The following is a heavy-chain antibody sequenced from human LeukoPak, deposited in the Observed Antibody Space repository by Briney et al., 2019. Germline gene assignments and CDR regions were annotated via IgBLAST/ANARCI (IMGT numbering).Heavy chain of an antibody. CDR3: ARDRGDSGTPRGFDP. D-gene: IGHD1-26*01. J-gene: IGHJ5*02. CDR1: GGTFSSYA. V-gene: IGHV1-69*04. Sequence: ASVKVSCKASGGTFSSYAISWVRQAPGQGLEWMGRIIPILGIANYAQKFQGRVTITAGKSTSTAYMELSSLRSEDTAVYYCARDRGDSGTPRGFDPWGQGTLVTVSS. CDR2: IIPILGIA.